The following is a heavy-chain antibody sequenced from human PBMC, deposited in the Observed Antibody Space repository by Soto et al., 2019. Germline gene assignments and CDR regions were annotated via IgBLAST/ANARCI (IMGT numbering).Heavy chain of an antibody. V-gene: IGHV4-30-2*01. Sequence: QLQLQESGAGLVKPSQTLSLTCAVSGGSISSGGYSWSWIRQPPGKGLEWIGYIFPSGSTYYNPSLKSRVTISVDTSTSQFSLKMSSVTAADTAVYSCAREAGSGSPDWDFNLWGRGTLVTVSS. J-gene: IGHJ2*01. CDR3: AREAGSGSPDWDFNL. CDR1: GGSISSGGYS. CDR2: IFPSGST. D-gene: IGHD1-26*01.